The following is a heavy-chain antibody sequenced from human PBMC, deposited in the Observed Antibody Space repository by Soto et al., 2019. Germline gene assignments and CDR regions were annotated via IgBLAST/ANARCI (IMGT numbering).Heavy chain of an antibody. CDR3: AGLYPYESSGYHLNY. CDR2: IYYSGST. J-gene: IGHJ4*02. D-gene: IGHD3-22*01. Sequence: SETLSLTCTVSRGSISSYYWSWIRQPPGKGLEWNGYIYYSGSTNYNPSLKSRVIISVDTSKNQFSLKLRSVTAADTAVFYCAGLYPYESSGYHLNYWGQGALVTVSS. CDR1: RGSISSYY. V-gene: IGHV4-59*08.